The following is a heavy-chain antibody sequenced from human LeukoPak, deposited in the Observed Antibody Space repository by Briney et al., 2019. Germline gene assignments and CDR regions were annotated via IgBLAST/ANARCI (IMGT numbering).Heavy chain of an antibody. CDR2: IIPIFGTA. D-gene: IGHD2-2*03. CDR3: ARAVDIVVVPAAPWYMDV. CDR1: GGTFSSYA. J-gene: IGHJ6*03. Sequence: ASVKVSCKASGGTFSSYAISWVRQAPGQGLEWMGGIIPIFGTANYAQKFQGRVTITADESTSTAYMELSSLRSEDTAVYYCARAVDIVVVPAAPWYMDVWGKGTTVTVSS. V-gene: IGHV1-69*13.